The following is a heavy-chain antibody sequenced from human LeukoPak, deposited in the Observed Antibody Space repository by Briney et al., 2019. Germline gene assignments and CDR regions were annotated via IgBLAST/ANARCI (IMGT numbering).Heavy chain of an antibody. Sequence: PGGSLRLSRAASGFTVSSNYMSWVRQAPGKGLEWVSVIYSGGSTYYADSVKGRFTISRDNSKNTLYLQTNSLRAEDTAVYYCAKGDGGRRGYYYMDVWGKGTTVTISS. D-gene: IGHD2-21*01. V-gene: IGHV3-66*02. CDR3: AKGDGGRRGYYYMDV. CDR1: GFTVSSNY. CDR2: IYSGGST. J-gene: IGHJ6*03.